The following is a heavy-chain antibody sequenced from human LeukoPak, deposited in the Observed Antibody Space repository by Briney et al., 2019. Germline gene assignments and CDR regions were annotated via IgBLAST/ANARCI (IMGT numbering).Heavy chain of an antibody. CDR3: ARDDTDIVVVPAATTRRYYYYYMDV. CDR1: GYTFTGYY. V-gene: IGHV1-2*02. Sequence: ASVKVSCKASGYTFTGYYMHWVRQAPGQGLEWMGWINPNSGGTNYAQKFQGRVTMTRDTSISTAYMELSRLRSDDTAVYYCARDDTDIVVVPAATTRRYYYYYMDVWGKGTTVTVSS. CDR2: INPNSGGT. D-gene: IGHD2-2*01. J-gene: IGHJ6*03.